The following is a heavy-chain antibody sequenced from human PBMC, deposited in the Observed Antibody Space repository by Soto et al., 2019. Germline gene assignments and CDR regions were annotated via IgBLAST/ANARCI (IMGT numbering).Heavy chain of an antibody. CDR2: AHYSGST. CDR3: ARDQQMGRLDP. Sequence: SETLSLTCTVSGGSISSHYWTWIRQPPGKALEWIGHAHYSGSTKYNPSLKSRVTISLDTSKNQFSLKLRSVTAADTAVYYCARDQQMGRLDPWGQGTLVTVYS. D-gene: IGHD6-13*01. J-gene: IGHJ5*02. V-gene: IGHV4-59*11. CDR1: GGSISSHY.